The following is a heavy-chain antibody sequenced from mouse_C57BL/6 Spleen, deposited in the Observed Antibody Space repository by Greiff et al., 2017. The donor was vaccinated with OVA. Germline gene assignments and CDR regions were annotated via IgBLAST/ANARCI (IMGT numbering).Heavy chain of an antibody. V-gene: IGHV1-9*01. CDR3: AREVYYYGSSYRYYFDY. D-gene: IGHD1-1*01. J-gene: IGHJ2*01. Sequence: VQLQQSGAELMKPGASVKLSCKATGYTFTGYWIEWVKQRPGHGLEWIGEILPGSGSTNYNEKFKGKATFTADTSSNTAYMQLSSLTTEDSAIYYCAREVYYYGSSYRYYFDYWGQGTTLTVSS. CDR2: ILPGSGST. CDR1: GYTFTGYW.